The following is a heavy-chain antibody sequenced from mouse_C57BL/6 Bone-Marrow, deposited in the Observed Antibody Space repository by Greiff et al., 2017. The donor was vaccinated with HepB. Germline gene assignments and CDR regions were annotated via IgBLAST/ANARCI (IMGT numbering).Heavy chain of an antibody. J-gene: IGHJ2*01. CDR1: GYTFTSYW. V-gene: IGHV1-7*01. Sequence: QVHVKQSGAELAKPGASVKLSCKASGYTFTSYWMHWVKQRPGQGLEWIGYINPSSGYTKYNQKFKDKATLTADKSSSTAYMQLSSLTYEDSAVYYCARVQLRLYYFDYWGQGTTLTVSS. CDR2: INPSSGYT. D-gene: IGHD3-2*02. CDR3: ARVQLRLYYFDY.